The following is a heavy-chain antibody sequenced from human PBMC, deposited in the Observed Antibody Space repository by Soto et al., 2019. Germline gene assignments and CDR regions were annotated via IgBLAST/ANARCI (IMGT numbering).Heavy chain of an antibody. CDR2: ISSSSSYI. J-gene: IGHJ4*02. CDR1: GFTFSSYS. CDR3: ARVPCSGTSCSAHFDY. V-gene: IGHV3-21*01. Sequence: EVQLVESGGGLVKPGGSLRLSCAASGFTFSSYSMNWVRQAPGKGLEWVSSISSSSSYIYYADSVKGRFTISRDNAKNALYLQMHSLRGEDTAVYYCARVPCSGTSCSAHFDYWGQGTLVTVSS. D-gene: IGHD2-2*01.